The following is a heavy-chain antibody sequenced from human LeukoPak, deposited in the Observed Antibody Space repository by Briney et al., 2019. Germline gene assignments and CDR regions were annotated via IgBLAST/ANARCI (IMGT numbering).Heavy chain of an antibody. CDR2: IRSSSTTI. V-gene: IGHV3-48*01. D-gene: IGHD5-24*01. J-gene: IGHJ4*02. CDR3: ASCRDGYNLDY. Sequence: GGSLRLSCAASGFTFSSYSMNWVRQAPGKGLEWVSYIRSSSTTIYYADSVKGRFTISRDNAKNSLYLQMNSLRAEDTAVYYCASCRDGYNLDYWGQGTLVTVSS. CDR1: GFTFSSYS.